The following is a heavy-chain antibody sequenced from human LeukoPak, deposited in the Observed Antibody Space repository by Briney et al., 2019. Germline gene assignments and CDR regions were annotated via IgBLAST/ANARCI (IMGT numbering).Heavy chain of an antibody. CDR1: VYTFTSYG. J-gene: IGHJ4*02. D-gene: IGHD3-10*01. CDR3: VVLLWSRVDY. CDR2: ISAYNGNT. V-gene: IGHV1-18*01. Sequence: ASVKVSCKASVYTFTSYGISWVRQAPGQGLEWMGWISAYNGNTNYAQKLQGRVTMTTDTSTSTAYMELRSLRSDDTAVYYCVVLLWSRVDYCGQGTLVTVPS.